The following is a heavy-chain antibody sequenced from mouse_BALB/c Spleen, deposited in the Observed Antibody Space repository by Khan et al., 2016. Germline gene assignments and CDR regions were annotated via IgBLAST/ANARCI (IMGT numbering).Heavy chain of an antibody. CDR1: GYTFTNYG. Sequence: LVESGPELKKPGKTVKISCKASGYTFTNYGMNWVKQAPGKGLKWMGWINTYSGESTYADDFKGRFAFSLETSANTPYLQINNLKNEDTATYFCARYRYYYGSSRYFDVWGAGTTVTVSS. D-gene: IGHD1-1*01. CDR2: INTYSGES. CDR3: ARYRYYYGSSRYFDV. V-gene: IGHV9-3-1*01. J-gene: IGHJ1*01.